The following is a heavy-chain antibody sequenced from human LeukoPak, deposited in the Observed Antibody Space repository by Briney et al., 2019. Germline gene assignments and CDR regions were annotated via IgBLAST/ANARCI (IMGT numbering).Heavy chain of an antibody. Sequence: SETLSLTCTVSGGSISSNTYYWDWIRQPPGKGLQCIASIYYSGSTYYSPSLKSRVIISVDTTKNQFSLKFSSVTAADTAVYFCARAYYYASSAFDIRREGAMWTVSS. D-gene: IGHD3-22*01. V-gene: IGHV4-39*01. CDR1: GGSISSNTYY. J-gene: IGHJ3*02. CDR2: IYYSGST. CDR3: ARAYYYASSAFDI.